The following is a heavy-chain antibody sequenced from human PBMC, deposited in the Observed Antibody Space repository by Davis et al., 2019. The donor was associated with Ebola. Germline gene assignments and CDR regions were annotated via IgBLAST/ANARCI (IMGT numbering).Heavy chain of an antibody. CDR2: ISSSSSYI. CDR3: ARGSGYYASWSYSVSGYGMDV. CDR1: GFTFSNYY. V-gene: IGHV3-21*01. Sequence: GESLKISCAASGFTFSNYYMHWVRQAPGKGLEWVSSISSSSSYIYYADSVKGRFTISRDNAKNSLYLQMNSLRAEDTAVYYCARGSGYYASWSYSVSGYGMDVLGQGTTVTVSS. D-gene: IGHD3-10*01. J-gene: IGHJ6*02.